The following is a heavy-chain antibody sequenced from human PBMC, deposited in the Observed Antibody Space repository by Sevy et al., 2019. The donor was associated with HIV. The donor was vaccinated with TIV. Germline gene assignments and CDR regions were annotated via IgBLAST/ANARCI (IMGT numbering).Heavy chain of an antibody. CDR1: GFSLNTSGVG. CDR2: IFWDDEK. J-gene: IGHJ4*02. D-gene: IGHD4-4*01. Sequence: SGPTLVKPAQTLTLTCSFSGFSLNTSGVGVGWIRLPPGKALEWLLLIFWDDEKRYSPPLKNRLTITKDTSKNQMVLTMTNMDPVDTATYYCARFLKGDYTNYFDSWDQGSLVTVSS. V-gene: IGHV2-5*02. CDR3: ARFLKGDYTNYFDS.